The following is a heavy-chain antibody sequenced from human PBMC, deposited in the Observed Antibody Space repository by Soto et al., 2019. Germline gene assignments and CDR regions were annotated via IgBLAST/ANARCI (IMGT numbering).Heavy chain of an antibody. Sequence: EVQLVESGGGLVKPGGSLRLSCAASGFTFSSYSMNWVRQAPGKGLEWVSSISSSSSYIYYADSVKGRFTISRDNAKNSLYLQMNSLRAEDTAVYYCARDPLFCGGDCYSPDYWGQGTLFTVSS. CDR3: ARDPLFCGGDCYSPDY. CDR2: ISSSSSYI. J-gene: IGHJ4*02. V-gene: IGHV3-21*01. D-gene: IGHD2-21*02. CDR1: GFTFSSYS.